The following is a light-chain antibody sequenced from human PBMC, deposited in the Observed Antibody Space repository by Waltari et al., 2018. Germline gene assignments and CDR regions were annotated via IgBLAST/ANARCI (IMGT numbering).Light chain of an antibody. CDR1: SSDVGGYNY. Sequence: QSALTQPASVSGSPGQSITISCTGTSSDVGGYNYFSRYQQHPGKAPKLMIYDVSNRPSGVSNRFSGSKSGNTASLTISGLQAEDEADYYCSSYISSSTRGVFGGGTKLTVL. J-gene: IGLJ2*01. CDR3: SSYISSSTRGV. V-gene: IGLV2-14*01. CDR2: DVS.